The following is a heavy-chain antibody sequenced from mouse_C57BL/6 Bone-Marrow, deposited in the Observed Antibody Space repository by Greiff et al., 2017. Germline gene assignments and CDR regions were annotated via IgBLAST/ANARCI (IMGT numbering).Heavy chain of an antibody. D-gene: IGHD4-1*01. V-gene: IGHV1-55*01. J-gene: IGHJ4*01. Sequence: VQLQQSGAELVKPGASVKMSCKASGYTFTSYWITWVKQRPGQGLEWIGDIYPGSGSTNYNEKFKSKATLTVDTSSSTAYMQLSSLTSEDSAVYYCAKNWDPYYYAMDYWGQGTSVTVSS. CDR1: GYTFTSYW. CDR3: AKNWDPYYYAMDY. CDR2: IYPGSGST.